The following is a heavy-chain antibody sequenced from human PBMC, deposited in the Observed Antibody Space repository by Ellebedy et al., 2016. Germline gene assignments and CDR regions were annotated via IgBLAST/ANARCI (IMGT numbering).Heavy chain of an antibody. CDR3: TRVTYYFGSGEDFDY. Sequence: GESLKISCAASGFTFSSYAMSWVRQAPGKGLEWVGFIRSKTYGGTTEYAASVKGRFTISRDDSKSIAYLQMNSLKTEDTAVYYCTRVTYYFGSGEDFDYWGQGTLVTVSS. CDR1: GFTFSSYA. J-gene: IGHJ4*02. V-gene: IGHV3-49*04. CDR2: IRSKTYGGTT. D-gene: IGHD3-10*01.